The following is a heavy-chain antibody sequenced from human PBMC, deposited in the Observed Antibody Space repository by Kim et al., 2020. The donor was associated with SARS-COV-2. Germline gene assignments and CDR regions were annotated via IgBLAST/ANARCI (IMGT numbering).Heavy chain of an antibody. CDR2: ISGSGGST. D-gene: IGHD1-26*01. CDR1: GFTFSSYA. Sequence: GGSMRLSCAASGFTFSSYAMSWVRQAPGKGLEWVSAISGSGGSTYYADSVKGRFTISRDNSNNTLYLQMNSLRAEDTAVYHCAKGGGYSGNYGGFDYWGQGTLVTVSS. CDR3: AKGGGYSGNYGGFDY. J-gene: IGHJ4*02. V-gene: IGHV3-23*01.